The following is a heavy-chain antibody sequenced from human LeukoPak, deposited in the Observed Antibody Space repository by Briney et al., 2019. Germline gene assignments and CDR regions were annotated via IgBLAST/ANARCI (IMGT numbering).Heavy chain of an antibody. CDR1: GGTFSSYA. J-gene: IGHJ6*03. CDR3: ARDSSNYEYYYYYMDV. CDR2: IIPIFGTA. V-gene: IGHV1-69*01. D-gene: IGHD4-11*01. Sequence: ASVKVSCKASGGTFSSYAISWVRQAPGQGLEWMEGIIPIFGTANYAQKFQGRVTSTADESTSTAYMELSSLRSEDTAVYYCARDSSNYEYYYYYMDVWGKGTTVTVSS.